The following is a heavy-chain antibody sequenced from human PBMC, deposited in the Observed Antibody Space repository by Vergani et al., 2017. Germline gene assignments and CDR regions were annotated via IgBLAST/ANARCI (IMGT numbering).Heavy chain of an antibody. CDR1: GDSVISTDYH. J-gene: IGHJ4*02. V-gene: IGHV4-39*01. D-gene: IGHD2-15*01. Sequence: QVQLQESGPGLVKPSETLSLTCTVSGDSVISTDYHWGWIRQPPGKGLEWIGSMAYSGSTSYNPSLGSRISISFETPKNQFSLRLTSVTAAETAVYYCASKRGACRAAYCHSYDFWGPGTLVGVSS. CDR3: ASKRGACRAAYCHSYDF. CDR2: MAYSGST.